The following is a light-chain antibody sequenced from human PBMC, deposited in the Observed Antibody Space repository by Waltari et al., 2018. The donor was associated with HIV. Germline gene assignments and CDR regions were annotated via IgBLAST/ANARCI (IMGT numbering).Light chain of an antibody. CDR1: SGVNVGNYR. Sequence: QAVLTQPSSLSASPGASASLTCTLRSGVNVGNYRIYWYQQKPGSPPRYLLRYKPDSENPCGSGIPSRFSGSTDVPANAGNLVISGPQSEVEADYYCMNWYGITWVFGGGTRLSVL. V-gene: IGLV5-45*03. CDR3: MNWYGITWV. J-gene: IGLJ3*02. CDR2: YKPDSEN.